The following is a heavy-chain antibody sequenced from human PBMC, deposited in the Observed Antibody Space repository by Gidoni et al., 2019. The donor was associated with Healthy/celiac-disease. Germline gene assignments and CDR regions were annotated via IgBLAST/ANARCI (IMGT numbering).Heavy chain of an antibody. J-gene: IGHJ4*02. CDR1: GFTFRNAC. Sequence: EVQLVESGGGLVKPGGPLRLSCAASGFTFRNACMNWVRQAPGKGLEWVGRIKSKTDGGTTDYDAPVKGRLTISRDDSKNTLYLQMNSLKTEDTAVYYCTTEDIVVVPAAMVDYWGQGTLVTVSS. CDR3: TTEDIVVVPAAMVDY. V-gene: IGHV3-15*07. D-gene: IGHD2-2*01. CDR2: IKSKTDGGTT.